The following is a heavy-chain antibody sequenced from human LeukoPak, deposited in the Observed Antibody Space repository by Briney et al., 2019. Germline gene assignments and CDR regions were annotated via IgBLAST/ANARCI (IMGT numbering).Heavy chain of an antibody. D-gene: IGHD6-19*01. CDR2: INTNTGNP. CDR1: GYTFTSYA. CDR3: ARGVVRGGWYHLFDY. V-gene: IGHV7-4-1*02. J-gene: IGHJ4*02. Sequence: ASVKVSCKASGYTFTSYAMNWVRQAPGQGLEWMGWINTNTGNPTYAQGFTGRFVFSLDTSVSTAYLQISSLKAEDTAVYYCARGVVRGGWYHLFDYWGQGTLVTVSS.